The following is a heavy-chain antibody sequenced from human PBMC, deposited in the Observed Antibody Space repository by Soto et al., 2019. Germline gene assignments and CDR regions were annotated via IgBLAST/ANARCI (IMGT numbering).Heavy chain of an antibody. D-gene: IGHD6-13*01. Sequence: PGGSLRLSCATSGFTFSSYVMNWVRQAPGKGLEWVSTIGASGGSTYYADSVKGRFTISRDNSKNTLYLQMNSLRAEDTAVYYCARAGDSSSWWYFDYWGQGTLVTVSS. CDR3: ARAGDSSSWWYFDY. V-gene: IGHV3-23*01. CDR2: IGASGGST. CDR1: GFTFSSYV. J-gene: IGHJ4*02.